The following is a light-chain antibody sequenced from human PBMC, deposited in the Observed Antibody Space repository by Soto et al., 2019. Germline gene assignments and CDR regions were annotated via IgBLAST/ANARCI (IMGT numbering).Light chain of an antibody. V-gene: IGLV2-8*01. Sequence: QSALTQPPSASGSPGQSVTISCTGTSSDVGGYNFVSWYQQHPGKAPKFMIFDVNERPSGVPDRFSGSKSGNTASLTVSGLQAEDEADYYCSSYAGSNTYVFGTGTKVTVL. CDR3: SSYAGSNTYV. CDR1: SSDVGGYNF. CDR2: DVN. J-gene: IGLJ1*01.